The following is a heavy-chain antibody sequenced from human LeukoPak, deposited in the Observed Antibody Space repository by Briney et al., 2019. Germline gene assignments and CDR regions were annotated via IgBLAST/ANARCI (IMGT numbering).Heavy chain of an antibody. V-gene: IGHV1-8*01. J-gene: IGHJ4*02. D-gene: IGHD3-22*01. Sequence: ASVKVSCTASGYTFTSYDINWVRQATGQGLEWMGWMNPNSGNTGYAQKFQGRVTMTRNTSISTAYMELSSLRSEDTAVYYCARAPSPSLFYDSSFDYWGQGTLVTVS. CDR3: ARAPSPSLFYDSSFDY. CDR1: GYTFTSYD. CDR2: MNPNSGNT.